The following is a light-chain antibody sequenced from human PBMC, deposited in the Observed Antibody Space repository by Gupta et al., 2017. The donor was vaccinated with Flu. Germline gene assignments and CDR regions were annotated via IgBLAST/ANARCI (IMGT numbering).Light chain of an antibody. J-gene: IGLJ2*01. Sequence: VSLPCSGGSSSIGSATVDWYQQVPGMAPKLLILANNQRPAGVPGRFSGSKSGTSASLAISGLQPDDEADYYCATWIDALSGPVFGGGTKLVVL. V-gene: IGLV1-44*01. CDR2: ANN. CDR1: SSSIGSAT. CDR3: ATWIDALSGPV.